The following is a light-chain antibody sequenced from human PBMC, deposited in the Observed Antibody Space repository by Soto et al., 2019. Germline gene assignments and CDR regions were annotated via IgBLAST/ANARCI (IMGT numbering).Light chain of an antibody. CDR2: EGS. V-gene: IGLV2-23*01. J-gene: IGLJ1*01. CDR1: SSDVGSYNL. CDR3: CSYAGSSTYV. Sequence: QSVLTQPASVSGSPGQSITISCTGTSSDVGSYNLVSWYQQHPGKAPKLMIYEGSKRPSGVSNRFSGSKSGNTASLTISWLQAEDEADYYCCSYAGSSTYVFGTGTKVTAL.